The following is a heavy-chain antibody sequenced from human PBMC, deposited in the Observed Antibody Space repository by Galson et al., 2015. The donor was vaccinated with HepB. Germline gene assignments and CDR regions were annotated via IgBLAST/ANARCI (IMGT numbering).Heavy chain of an antibody. CDR3: ARGLSKTIFGVLYYDYMDV. Sequence: TLSLTCTVSGGSISSGSYYWSWIRQPAGKGLEWIGRIYTSGSTNYNPSLKSRVTMSVDTSKNQFSLKLRSVTAADTAVYYCARGLSKTIFGVLYYDYMDVWGKGTTVTVSS. V-gene: IGHV4-61*02. J-gene: IGHJ6*03. CDR1: GGSISSGSYY. CDR2: IYTSGST. D-gene: IGHD3-3*01.